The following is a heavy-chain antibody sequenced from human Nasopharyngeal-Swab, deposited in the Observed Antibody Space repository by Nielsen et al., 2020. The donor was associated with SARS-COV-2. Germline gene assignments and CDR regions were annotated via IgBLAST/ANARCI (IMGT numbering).Heavy chain of an antibody. D-gene: IGHD3-10*01. CDR3: ARDGLLWFGELLPYYYYYGMDV. Sequence: SEILSLTCTVSGGSISSSSYYWGWIRQPPGKGLEWIGSIYYSGSTYYNPSLKSRVTISVDTSKNQFSLKLSSVTAADTAVYYCARDGLLWFGELLPYYYYYGMDVWGQGTTVTVSS. CDR1: GGSISSSSYY. CDR2: IYYSGST. J-gene: IGHJ6*02. V-gene: IGHV4-39*07.